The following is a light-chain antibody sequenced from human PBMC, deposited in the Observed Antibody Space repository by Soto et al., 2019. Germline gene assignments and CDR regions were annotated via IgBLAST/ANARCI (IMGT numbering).Light chain of an antibody. CDR3: MQGTNWPHT. Sequence: DVVMTQSPLSLPVTLGQPASISCRSSRSLVYSDGNTSLKWFQQRPGQSPRRLIFEVSNRDSGVPDRFCGSASGTDFTLKISRVEAEDVGVYYCMQGTNWPHTFGQGTK. CDR1: RSLVYSDGNTS. CDR2: EVS. V-gene: IGKV2-30*01. J-gene: IGKJ1*01.